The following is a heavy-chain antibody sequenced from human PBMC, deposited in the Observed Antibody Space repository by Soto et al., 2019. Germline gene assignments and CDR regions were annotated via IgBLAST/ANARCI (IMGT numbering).Heavy chain of an antibody. V-gene: IGHV3-30*04. Sequence: QVQLVESGGGVVQPGRSLRLSCAASGFTFTTYAIHWVRQAPGKGLEWVAVISNDGRSKYYADSVKGRFTISRDNSKNTLYLQMISLRSDDTAVYYCARDQCFGGGRSCYYFDFWGQGTLVTVSS. D-gene: IGHD2-15*01. CDR3: ARDQCFGGGRSCYYFDF. J-gene: IGHJ4*02. CDR2: ISNDGRSK. CDR1: GFTFTTYA.